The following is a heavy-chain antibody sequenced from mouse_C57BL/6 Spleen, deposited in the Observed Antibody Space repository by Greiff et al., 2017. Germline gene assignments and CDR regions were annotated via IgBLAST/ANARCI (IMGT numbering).Heavy chain of an antibody. CDR3: AREFITTVVATRDYAMDY. CDR2: ISDGGSYT. J-gene: IGHJ4*01. CDR1: GFTFSSYA. D-gene: IGHD1-1*01. V-gene: IGHV5-4*01. Sequence: EVQLVESGGRLVKPGGSLKLSCAASGFTFSSYAMSWVRQTPEKRLEWVATISDGGSYTYYPDNVKGRFTISRDNAKNNLYLQMSHLKSEDTAMYYCAREFITTVVATRDYAMDYWGQGTSVTVSS.